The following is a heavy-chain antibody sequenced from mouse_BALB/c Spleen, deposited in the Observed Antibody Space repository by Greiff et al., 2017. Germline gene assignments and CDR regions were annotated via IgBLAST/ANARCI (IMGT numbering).Heavy chain of an antibody. V-gene: IGHV1-87*01. CDR3: ARDDLAWFAY. D-gene: IGHD2-4*01. CDR2: IYPGDGDT. J-gene: IGHJ3*01. CDR1: GYTFTSYW. Sequence: VQLQQSGAELARPGASVKLSCKASGYTFTSYWMQWVKQRPGQGLEWIGAIYPGDGDTRYTQKFKGKATLTADKSSSTAYMQLSSLASEDSAVYYCARDDLAWFAYWGQGTLVTVSA.